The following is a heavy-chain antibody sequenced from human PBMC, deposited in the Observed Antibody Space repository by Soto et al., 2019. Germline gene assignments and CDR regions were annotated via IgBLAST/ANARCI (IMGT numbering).Heavy chain of an antibody. J-gene: IGHJ2*01. CDR3: TTLINELTSIAARPGYFDL. D-gene: IGHD6-6*01. V-gene: IGHV3-15*01. CDR1: GFTFSNAW. CDR2: IKSKTDGGTT. Sequence: GGSLRLSCAASGFTFSNAWMSWVRQAPGKGLEWVGRIKSKTDGGTTDYAAPVKGRFTISRDDSKNTLYLQMNSLKTEDTAVYYCTTLINELTSIAARPGYFDLWGRGTLVTVSS.